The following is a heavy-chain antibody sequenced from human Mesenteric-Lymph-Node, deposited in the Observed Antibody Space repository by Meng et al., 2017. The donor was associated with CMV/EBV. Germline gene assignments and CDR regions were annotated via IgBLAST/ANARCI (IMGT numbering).Heavy chain of an antibody. CDR2: SDYSGST. CDR3: AGAQNLVGDISIGY. J-gene: IGHJ4*02. CDR1: GGSISSYY. V-gene: IGHV4-59*01. D-gene: IGHD1-26*01. Sequence: SETLSPTCTVSGGSISSYYWSWIRQPPGKGLEWIGYSDYSGSTNYNPSLKSRVTISVDTSKNQFSLKLSSVTAADTAVYYCAGAQNLVGDISIGYWGQGTLVTVSS.